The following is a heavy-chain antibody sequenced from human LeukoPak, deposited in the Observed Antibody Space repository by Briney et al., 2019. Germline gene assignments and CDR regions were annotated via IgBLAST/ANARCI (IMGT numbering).Heavy chain of an antibody. CDR2: INGDGSST. V-gene: IGHV3-74*01. CDR1: GFTFSSDW. Sequence: GGSLRLSCAASGFTFSSDWMHWVRQAPGKGLVCVSYINGDGSSTNYADSVRGRFTISRDNAKKTLYLQMNSLRDEDTAVYYCARDGGYSYGSPSYYFDYWGQGTLVTVSS. CDR3: ARDGGYSYGSPSYYFDY. D-gene: IGHD5-18*01. J-gene: IGHJ4*02.